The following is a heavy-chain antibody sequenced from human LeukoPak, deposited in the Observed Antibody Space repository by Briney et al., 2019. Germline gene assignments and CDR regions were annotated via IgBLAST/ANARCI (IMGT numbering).Heavy chain of an antibody. CDR2: IS. D-gene: IGHD5-12*01. CDR1: GGSISSAGYY. V-gene: IGHV4-31*03. CDR3: ARNSGYDTLGWYFDL. Sequence: SETLSLTCTVSGGSISSAGYYWSWLRQHPGKGLEWIGYISYYNPSLKSRVTISVDTSKNQFSLKLSSVTAADTAVYYCARNSGYDTLGWYFDLWGRGTLVTVSS. J-gene: IGHJ2*01.